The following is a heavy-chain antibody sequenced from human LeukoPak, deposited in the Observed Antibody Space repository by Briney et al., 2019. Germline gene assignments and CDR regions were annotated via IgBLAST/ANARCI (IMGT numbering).Heavy chain of an antibody. CDR3: ARGDYGDIDY. D-gene: IGHD4-17*01. CDR2: IYYSGST. V-gene: IGHV4-61*05. CDR1: GGSISSSSYY. Sequence: PSETLSLTCTVSGGSISSSSYYWGWIRQPPGKGLEWIGYIYYSGSTNYNPSLKSRVTISVDTSKNQFSLKLSSVTAADTAVYYCARGDYGDIDYWGQGTLVTVSS. J-gene: IGHJ4*02.